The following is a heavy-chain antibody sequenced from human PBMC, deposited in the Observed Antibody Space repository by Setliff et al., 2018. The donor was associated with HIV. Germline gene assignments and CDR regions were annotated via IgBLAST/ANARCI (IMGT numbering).Heavy chain of an antibody. CDR3: TTHQTHSSPGEWFQH. CDR2: IYITGGT. V-gene: IGHV4-61*09. CDR1: GGSINRGTYY. D-gene: IGHD3-22*01. Sequence: PSETLSLTCSVSGGSINRGTYYWTWIRQSAGKGLEWIGHIYITGGTYYNPSLKSRVTISVDTSKNQFSLKLTSVTAEDTAVYYCTTHQTHSSPGEWFQHWGQGTLVTVSS. J-gene: IGHJ1*01.